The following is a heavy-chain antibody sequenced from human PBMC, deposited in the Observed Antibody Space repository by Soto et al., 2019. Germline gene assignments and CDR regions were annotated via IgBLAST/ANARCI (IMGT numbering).Heavy chain of an antibody. V-gene: IGHV1-69*01. D-gene: IGHD2-15*01. CDR1: GASFSDYA. Sequence: QVQLVQSGAEVKKPGSSVKISCKAFGASFSDYAISWVRQAPGQGLEWMGGIIPIFGTPNYAQKFQDRVTFTAHESTNTAYMELSRLTSEDTAVYYCARDRAPRGWSYLDLWGQGTQVTVSS. CDR2: IIPIFGTP. J-gene: IGHJ4*02. CDR3: ARDRAPRGWSYLDL.